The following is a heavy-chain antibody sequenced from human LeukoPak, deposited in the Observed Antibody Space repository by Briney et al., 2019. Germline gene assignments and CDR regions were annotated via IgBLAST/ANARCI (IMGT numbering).Heavy chain of an antibody. D-gene: IGHD3-3*01. J-gene: IGHJ6*03. CDR2: ISGSGGST. Sequence: GGSLRLSCAASGFTFSSYAMSWVRQAPWKGLEWVSAISGSGGSTYYADSVKGRFTISRDNSKNTLYLQMNSLRAEDTAVYYCAKEGRFLEWLLSDYYYYMDVWGKGTTVTVSS. CDR3: AKEGRFLEWLLSDYYYYMDV. CDR1: GFTFSSYA. V-gene: IGHV3-23*01.